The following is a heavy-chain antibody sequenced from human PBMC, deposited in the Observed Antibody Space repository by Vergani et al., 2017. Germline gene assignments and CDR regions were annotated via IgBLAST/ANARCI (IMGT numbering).Heavy chain of an antibody. J-gene: IGHJ4*02. CDR2: IYYSGST. CDR1: GDSISSSTYY. V-gene: IGHV4-39*01. CDR3: ARGYDTQDY. D-gene: IGHD3-22*01. Sequence: QLQLQESGPGLVKPSETLSLTCTVSGDSISSSTYYWGWIRQPPGTGLEWIGSIYYSGSTYYNPSLKSRVTISVDTSNNQFSLKLSSVSAADTAVYYCARGYDTQDYWGQGTLVTVSS.